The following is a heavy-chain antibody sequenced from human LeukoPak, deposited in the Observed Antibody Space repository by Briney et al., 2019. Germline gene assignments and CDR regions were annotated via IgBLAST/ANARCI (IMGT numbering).Heavy chain of an antibody. D-gene: IGHD3-10*01. Sequence: PGGSLRLSCAASGFTFSSYSLNWVRQAPGKGLEWVSSISSSSTYIYYADSVKGRFTISRDNAKNSLYLQMNSLRAEDTAVYYCASNYYASGSYLYYFDNWGQGTLVTVSS. CDR2: ISSSSTYI. CDR3: ASNYYASGSYLYYFDN. J-gene: IGHJ4*02. CDR1: GFTFSSYS. V-gene: IGHV3-21*01.